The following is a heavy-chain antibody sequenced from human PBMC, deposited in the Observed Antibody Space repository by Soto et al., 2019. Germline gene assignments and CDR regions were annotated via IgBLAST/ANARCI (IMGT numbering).Heavy chain of an antibody. Sequence: QVQLVESGGGVVQPGRSLRLSCAASGFTFSSYAMHWVRQAPGKGLEWVAVISYDGSNKYYADSVKGRFTISRDNSKNTLYLQMNSLRAEDTAVYYCAREQDGYCSGGSCYYFDYWGQGTLVTVSS. CDR2: ISYDGSNK. CDR1: GFTFSSYA. CDR3: AREQDGYCSGGSCYYFDY. J-gene: IGHJ4*02. V-gene: IGHV3-30-3*01. D-gene: IGHD2-15*01.